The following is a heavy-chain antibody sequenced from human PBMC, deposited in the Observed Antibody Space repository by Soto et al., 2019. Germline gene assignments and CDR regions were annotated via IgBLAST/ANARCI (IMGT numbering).Heavy chain of an antibody. Sequence: ASVKVPCKASGYTFTSYGISWVRQAPGQGLEWMGWISAYNGNTNYAQKLQGRVTMTTDTSTSTAYMELRSLRSDDTAVYYCARLTRYCSGGSCYLGKAFDIWGQGTMVTVSS. D-gene: IGHD2-15*01. J-gene: IGHJ3*02. V-gene: IGHV1-18*01. CDR2: ISAYNGNT. CDR1: GYTFTSYG. CDR3: ARLTRYCSGGSCYLGKAFDI.